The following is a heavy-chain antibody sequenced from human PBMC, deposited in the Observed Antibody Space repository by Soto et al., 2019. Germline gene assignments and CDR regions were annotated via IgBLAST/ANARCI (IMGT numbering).Heavy chain of an antibody. CDR3: AKDYRYDSSRY. CDR1: GFTFSSYA. D-gene: IGHD3-22*01. CDR2: IRGSGGST. V-gene: IGHV3-23*01. Sequence: EVQLLESGGGLVQPGGSLRLSCAASGFTFSSYAMSWVRQAPGKGLEWVSAIRGSGGSTYYADSVKGRFTNSRDNTQHTLYLQMNSLRAEDTAVYYCAKDYRYDSSRYWGQGTLVTVSS. J-gene: IGHJ4*02.